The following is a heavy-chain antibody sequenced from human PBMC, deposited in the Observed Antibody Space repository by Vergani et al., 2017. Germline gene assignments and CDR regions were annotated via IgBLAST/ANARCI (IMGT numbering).Heavy chain of an antibody. Sequence: VQLLESGGGLVQPGGSLRLSCAASGFTFSSYAMSWVRQAPGKGLEWIGEINHSGSTNYNPSLKSRVTISVDTSKNQFSLKLSSVTAADTAVYYCARLLRQKYGMDVWGQGTTVTVSS. D-gene: IGHD2-15*01. V-gene: IGHV4-34*01. CDR1: GFTFSSYA. CDR3: ARLLRQKYGMDV. CDR2: INHSGST. J-gene: IGHJ6*02.